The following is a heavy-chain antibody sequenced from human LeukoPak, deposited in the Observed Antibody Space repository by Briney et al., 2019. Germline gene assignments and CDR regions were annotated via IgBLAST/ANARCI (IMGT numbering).Heavy chain of an antibody. CDR2: IYYSGST. D-gene: IGHD3-22*01. CDR1: GGSISSSSYY. V-gene: IGHV4-39*01. J-gene: IGHJ4*02. CDR3: ARLKESSSGYYYIFYFDY. Sequence: SETLSLTCTVSGGSISSSSYYWGWIRQPPGKGLEWIGSIYYSGSTYYNPSLKSRVTISVDTSKNQFSLKLSSVTAADTAVYYCARLKESSSGYYYIFYFDYWGQGTLVTVSP.